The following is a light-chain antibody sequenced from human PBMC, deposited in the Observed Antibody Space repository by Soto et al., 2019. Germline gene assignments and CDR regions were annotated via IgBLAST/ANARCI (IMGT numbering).Light chain of an antibody. CDR3: QQYKTSSWA. CDR1: QSISVW. Sequence: DIQMTQSPSTLSASVGDRVTITCRASQSISVWSAWYHQKPGKAPKLLIYKASTLESGVPSRFSGSGSGTEFTLTISSLQPDDFATYYCQQYKTSSWAFGQGTKVDIK. CDR2: KAS. J-gene: IGKJ1*01. V-gene: IGKV1-5*03.